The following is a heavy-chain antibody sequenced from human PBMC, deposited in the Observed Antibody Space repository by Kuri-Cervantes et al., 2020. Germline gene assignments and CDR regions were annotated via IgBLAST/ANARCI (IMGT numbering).Heavy chain of an antibody. CDR1: GGSIRGNDSY. Sequence: SETLSLTCTVSGGSIRGNDSYWSCIRRPPGKGLEWIGYIYYSGSTYYNPSLKSRVTISVDTSKNQFSLKLSSVTAADTAVYYCARVSRIALDYWGQGTLVTVSS. D-gene: IGHD6-13*01. J-gene: IGHJ4*02. V-gene: IGHV4-30-4*01. CDR3: ARVSRIALDY. CDR2: IYYSGST.